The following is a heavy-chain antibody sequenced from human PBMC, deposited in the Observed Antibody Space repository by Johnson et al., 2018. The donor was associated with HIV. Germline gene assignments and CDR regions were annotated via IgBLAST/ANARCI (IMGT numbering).Heavy chain of an antibody. D-gene: IGHD3-22*01. V-gene: IGHV3-30*04. Sequence: QVQLVESGGGLVQPGGSLRLSCAASGFTFSSYAMHWVRQAPGKGLEWVALITYDGSHKYYEDPVKGRFTISRDNSKNTVWLQLNSLRAEDTGVYYCAKGEYFDSGGYYHVVMNGFDIWGQGTTVIVSS. CDR2: ITYDGSHK. CDR1: GFTFSSYA. J-gene: IGHJ3*02. CDR3: AKGEYFDSGGYYHVVMNGFDI.